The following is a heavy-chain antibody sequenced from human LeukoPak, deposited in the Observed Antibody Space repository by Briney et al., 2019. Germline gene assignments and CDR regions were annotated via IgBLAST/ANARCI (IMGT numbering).Heavy chain of an antibody. J-gene: IGHJ1*01. D-gene: IGHD3-22*01. Sequence: GGSLRLSCAASGFTFSRYWMHWVRHAPGKGLVWVSRINGDGSTTSYADSVKGGFTISRDNAKNTLYLQTNSLRAEDTAVYYCATGNYYDSRGYYTFGHWGQGTLVTVSS. CDR2: INGDGSTT. V-gene: IGHV3-74*01. CDR1: GFTFSRYW. CDR3: ATGNYYDSRGYYTFGH.